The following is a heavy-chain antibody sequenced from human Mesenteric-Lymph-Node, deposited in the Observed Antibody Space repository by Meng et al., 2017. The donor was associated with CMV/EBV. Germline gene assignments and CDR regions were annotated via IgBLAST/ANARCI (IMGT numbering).Heavy chain of an antibody. D-gene: IGHD2-15*01. CDR3: ATDHPLLADY. V-gene: IGHV3-21*01. CDR2: ISSSSSYI. J-gene: IGHJ4*02. CDR1: GFTLSSYN. Sequence: ETLSLTCAASGFTLSSYNMNWVRQAPGKGLEWVSSISSSSSYISYADSVKGRFTISKDNAKNSLYLQMDSLRAEDTAVYYCATDHPLLADYWGQGTLVTVSS.